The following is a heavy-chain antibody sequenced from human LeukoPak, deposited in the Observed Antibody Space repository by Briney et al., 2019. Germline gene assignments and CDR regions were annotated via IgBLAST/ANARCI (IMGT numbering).Heavy chain of an antibody. Sequence: PGGSRTLSCAASGFTFSSYWMSWVRKAPGKGLEWVANIKQDGSEKYYVDSVKGRFTISRDNAKNSLYLQMNSLRAEDTAVYYCARDQLRYFDWLKYWGQGTLVTVSS. V-gene: IGHV3-7*01. J-gene: IGHJ4*02. CDR2: IKQDGSEK. D-gene: IGHD3-9*01. CDR1: GFTFSSYW. CDR3: ARDQLRYFDWLKY.